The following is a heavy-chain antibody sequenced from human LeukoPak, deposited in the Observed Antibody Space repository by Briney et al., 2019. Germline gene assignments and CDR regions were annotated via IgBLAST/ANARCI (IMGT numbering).Heavy chain of an antibody. Sequence: SETLSLTCSVSGGSISSFYWNWIRQPPGKGLEWIGYMSNSGSTNYNPSLKSRLTISVDTSKNHLSLRLSSVTAADTAVYYCARGNYDDSYAYGGDFDSWGQGTLVTVSS. CDR2: MSNSGST. CDR1: GGSISSFY. J-gene: IGHJ4*02. CDR3: ARGNYDDSYAYGGDFDS. V-gene: IGHV4-59*01. D-gene: IGHD3-16*01.